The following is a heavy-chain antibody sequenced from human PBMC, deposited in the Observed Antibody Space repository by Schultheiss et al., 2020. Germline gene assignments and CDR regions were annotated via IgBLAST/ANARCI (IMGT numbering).Heavy chain of an antibody. Sequence: GGSLRLSCAASGFTVSSNYMSWVRQAPGKGLEWVGFIRSKAYGGTTEYAASVKGRFTISRDDSKSIAYLQMNSLKTEDTAVYYCARQKRRSLPDSSGWYVCDYWGQGTLGTVAS. V-gene: IGHV3-71*01. D-gene: IGHD6-19*01. CDR2: IRSKAYGGTT. J-gene: IGHJ4*02. CDR3: ARQKRRSLPDSSGWYVCDY. CDR1: GFTVSSNY.